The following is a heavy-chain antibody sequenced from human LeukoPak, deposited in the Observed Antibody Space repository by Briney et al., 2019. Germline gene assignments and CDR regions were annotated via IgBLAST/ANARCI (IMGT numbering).Heavy chain of an antibody. CDR1: GGSISNSTYF. V-gene: IGHV4-39*02. CDR2: IYYSGNT. Sequence: SETLSLTCTVSGGSISNSTYFWGWIRQPPRKGLEWIGSIYYSGNTYYNPSLKSRLTISVDTSKSQFSLRLSSVTAADTAVYYCARDRTGWLQADYWGPGTLVTVSS. J-gene: IGHJ4*02. D-gene: IGHD5-24*01. CDR3: ARDRTGWLQADY.